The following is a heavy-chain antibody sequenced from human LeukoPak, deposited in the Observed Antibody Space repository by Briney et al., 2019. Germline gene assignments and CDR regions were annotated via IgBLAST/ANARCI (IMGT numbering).Heavy chain of an antibody. Sequence: ASVKVSCKASGYTFTGYYMHWVRQAPGQGLEWMGWINPNSGGTNYAQKFQGRVTMTRDTSISTAYMELSRLRSDDTAVYYCARDPARNCGGDCYSDYWGQGTLVTVSS. CDR3: ARDPARNCGGDCYSDY. CDR2: INPNSGGT. D-gene: IGHD2-21*01. V-gene: IGHV1-2*02. J-gene: IGHJ4*02. CDR1: GYTFTGYY.